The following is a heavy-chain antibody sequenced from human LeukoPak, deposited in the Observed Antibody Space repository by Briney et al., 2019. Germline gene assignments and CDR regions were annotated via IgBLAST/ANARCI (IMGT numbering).Heavy chain of an antibody. J-gene: IGHJ5*02. CDR3: ARESRGYSPPLIDP. CDR2: IIPILGIA. CDR1: GGTFSSYA. V-gene: IGHV1-69*04. Sequence: SVKVSCKASGGTFSSYAISWVRQAPGQGLEWMGRIIPILGIANYAQKFQGRVTITADKSTSTAYMELSSLRSEDTAVYYCARESRGYSPPLIDPWGQGTLVTVSS. D-gene: IGHD5-18*01.